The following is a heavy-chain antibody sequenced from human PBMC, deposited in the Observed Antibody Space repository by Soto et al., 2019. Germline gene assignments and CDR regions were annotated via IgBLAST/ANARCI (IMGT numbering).Heavy chain of an antibody. CDR2: AHSDGNT. CDR3: VRVDPRGSGSLPGDY. Sequence: EVQLEETGGGLIQPGGSLRLSCAASGFAVSTYHMSWVRQAPGKGLEWVSAAHSDGNTYYADSVKGRFTISRDNSKNTLYLQMNSLRAEATALYYCVRVDPRGSGSLPGDYWGQGTLVTVAS. J-gene: IGHJ4*02. V-gene: IGHV3-53*02. CDR1: GFAVSTYH. D-gene: IGHD3-10*01.